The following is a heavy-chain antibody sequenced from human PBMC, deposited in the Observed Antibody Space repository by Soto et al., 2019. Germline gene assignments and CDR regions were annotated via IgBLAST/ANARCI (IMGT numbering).Heavy chain of an antibody. J-gene: IGHJ6*02. CDR3: AKGDYDFWSGYQKYYYYYGMDV. CDR2: ISGSGGST. V-gene: IGHV3-23*01. CDR1: GFTFSSYA. Sequence: GGSLRLSCAASGFTFSSYAMSWVRQAPGKGLEWVSAISGSGGSTYYADSVKGRFTISRDNSKNTLYLQMNSLRAEDTAVYYCAKGDYDFWSGYQKYYYYYGMDVWGQGTTVTVSS. D-gene: IGHD3-3*01.